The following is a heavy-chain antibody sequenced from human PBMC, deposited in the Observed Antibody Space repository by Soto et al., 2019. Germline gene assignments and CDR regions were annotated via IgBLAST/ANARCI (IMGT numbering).Heavy chain of an antibody. Sequence: QVQLVESGGGVVQPGRSLRLSCAASGFTFSSYGMHWVRQAPGKGLEWVAVISYDGSNKYYADSVKGRFTISRDNSKNTLNLQMNSLRAEDTAVYYCAKAGGISGYFANWYFDLWGRGTLVTVS. CDR2: ISYDGSNK. J-gene: IGHJ2*01. V-gene: IGHV3-30*18. CDR3: AKAGGISGYFANWYFDL. D-gene: IGHD3-22*01. CDR1: GFTFSSYG.